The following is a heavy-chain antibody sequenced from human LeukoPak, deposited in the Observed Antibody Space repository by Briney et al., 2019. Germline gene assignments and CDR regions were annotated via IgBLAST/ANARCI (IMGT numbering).Heavy chain of an antibody. CDR3: ASPRSYSSTHRDAFDI. CDR2: INTDGSST. CDR1: GFTFSSYW. J-gene: IGHJ3*02. D-gene: IGHD6-13*01. Sequence: GGSLRLSCAASGFTFSSYWMHWVRQAPGKGLVWVSRINTDGSSTSYADSVKGRFTISRDNAKNTLYLQMNSLRAEDTAVYYCASPRSYSSTHRDAFDIWGQGTMVTVSS. V-gene: IGHV3-74*01.